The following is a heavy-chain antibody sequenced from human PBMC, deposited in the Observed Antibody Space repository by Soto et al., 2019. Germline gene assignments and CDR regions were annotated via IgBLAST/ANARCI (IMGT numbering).Heavy chain of an antibody. CDR2: IYYSGST. J-gene: IGHJ6*02. V-gene: IGHV4-59*01. Sequence: QVQLQESGPGLVKPSETLSLTCTVSGGSISSYYWSWIRQPPGKGLEWIGYIYYSGSTNYNPSLKSRVTISVDTSKNQFSLKLSSVTAADTAVYYCARDNPVWFGMDVWGQGTTVTVSS. D-gene: IGHD3-16*01. CDR1: GGSISSYY. CDR3: ARDNPVWFGMDV.